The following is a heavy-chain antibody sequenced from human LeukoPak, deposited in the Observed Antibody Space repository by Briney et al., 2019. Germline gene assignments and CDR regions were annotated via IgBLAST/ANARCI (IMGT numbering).Heavy chain of an antibody. CDR1: GFNFSSYA. D-gene: IGHD3-22*01. CDR2: ISGSGGST. J-gene: IGHJ5*02. Sequence: GSLRLSCASSGFNFSSYAMSWVRQAPGKGLEWVSAISGSGGSTYYADSVKGRFTISRDNSKNTLYLQMNSLRAEDTAVYYCANGGYLDWFDPWGQGTLVTVSS. CDR3: ANGGYLDWFDP. V-gene: IGHV3-23*01.